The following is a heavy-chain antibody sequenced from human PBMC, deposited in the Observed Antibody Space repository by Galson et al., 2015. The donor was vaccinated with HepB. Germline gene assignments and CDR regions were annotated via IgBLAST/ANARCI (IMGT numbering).Heavy chain of an antibody. CDR1: GFTFSSYS. D-gene: IGHD6-13*01. J-gene: IGHJ6*02. CDR2: ISSSSSYI. V-gene: IGHV3-21*01. CDR3: ARAHGAAATDYYYYYGMDV. Sequence: SLRLSCAASGFTFSSYSMNWVRQAPGKGLEWVSSISSSSSYIYYADSVKGRFTISRDNAKNSLYLQMNSPRAEDTAVYYCARAHGAAATDYYYYYGMDVWGQGTTVTVSS.